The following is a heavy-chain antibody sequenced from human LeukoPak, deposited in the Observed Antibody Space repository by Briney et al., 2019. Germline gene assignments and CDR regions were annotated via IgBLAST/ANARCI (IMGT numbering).Heavy chain of an antibody. CDR1: GGSISSYY. D-gene: IGHD2-15*01. V-gene: IGHV4-59*12. CDR2: IHHGGST. Sequence: SETLSLTCTVSGGSISSYYWSWIRQPPGKGLEWIGEIHHGGSTNYNTSLKSRVTISIDKSKNQFSLKLTSVTAADTAVYYCAKGGGAFDRWGRGSLVTVSS. CDR3: AKGGGAFDR. J-gene: IGHJ5*02.